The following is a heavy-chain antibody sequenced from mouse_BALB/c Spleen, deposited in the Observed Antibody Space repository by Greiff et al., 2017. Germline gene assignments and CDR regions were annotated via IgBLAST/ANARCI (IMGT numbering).Heavy chain of an antibody. CDR3: TGGNYGAMDY. Sequence: LQQPGSELVRPGASVKLSCKASGYTFTSYWMHWVKQRHGQGLEWIGNIYPGSGSTNYDEKFKSKGTLTVDTSSSTAYMHLSSLTSEDSAVYYCTGGNYGAMDYWGQGTSVTVSS. D-gene: IGHD2-1*01. V-gene: IGHV1S22*01. CDR2: IYPGSGST. J-gene: IGHJ4*01. CDR1: GYTFTSYW.